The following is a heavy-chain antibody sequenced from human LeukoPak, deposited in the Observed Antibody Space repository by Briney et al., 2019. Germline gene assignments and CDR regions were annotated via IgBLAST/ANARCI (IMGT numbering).Heavy chain of an antibody. CDR3: ARGARGLRWLQGDDFDI. Sequence: GASVKVSCKASGDTFTNYYMHWVRQAPGQGLEWMGGIIPIFGTANYAQKFQGRVTITADKSTSTAYMELSSLRSEDTAVYYCARGARGLRWLQGDDFDIWGQGTMVTVSS. V-gene: IGHV1-69*06. J-gene: IGHJ3*02. CDR1: GDTFTNYY. CDR2: IIPIFGTA. D-gene: IGHD5-24*01.